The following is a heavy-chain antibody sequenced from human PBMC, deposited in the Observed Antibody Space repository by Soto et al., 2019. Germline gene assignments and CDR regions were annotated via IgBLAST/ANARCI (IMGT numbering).Heavy chain of an antibody. CDR3: ASGQGYYYDSSGPSQFDY. Sequence: GASVKLSCKASGYTFTSYYMHWGRQAPGQGLEWMGIINPSGGSTSYAQKFQGRVTMTRDTSTSTVYMELSSLRSEDTAVYYCASGQGYYYDSSGPSQFDYWGQGTLVTVSS. CDR2: INPSGGST. D-gene: IGHD3-22*01. V-gene: IGHV1-46*01. CDR1: GYTFTSYY. J-gene: IGHJ4*02.